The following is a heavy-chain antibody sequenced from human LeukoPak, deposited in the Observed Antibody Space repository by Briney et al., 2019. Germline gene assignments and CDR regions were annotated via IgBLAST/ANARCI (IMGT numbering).Heavy chain of an antibody. J-gene: IGHJ4*02. V-gene: IGHV3-21*01. CDR3: ARVYQSGGPYYFDY. CDR2: ISSSSSYI. Sequence: PGGSLRLSCAASGFTFSSYSMNWVRQAPGKGLEWVSSISSSSSYIYYADSVKGRFTISRDNAKNSLYLQMNSLRAEDTAVYYCARVYQSGGPYYFDYWGQGTLVTVSS. D-gene: IGHD1-26*01. CDR1: GFTFSSYS.